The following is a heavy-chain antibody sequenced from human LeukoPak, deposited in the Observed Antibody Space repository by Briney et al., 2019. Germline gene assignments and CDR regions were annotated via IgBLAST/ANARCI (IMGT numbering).Heavy chain of an antibody. V-gene: IGHV1-2*02. Sequence: ASVKVSYKASGYTFTGYYIHWVRQAPGQGLEWMGWINPKSGGTNYAQKFQGRVTMTRDTSINTAYMELSRLRSGDTAVYYCARGGDYYDSSGYYDDAFDIWGQGTMVTVSS. D-gene: IGHD3-22*01. CDR2: INPKSGGT. CDR1: GYTFTGYY. CDR3: ARGGDYYDSSGYYDDAFDI. J-gene: IGHJ3*02.